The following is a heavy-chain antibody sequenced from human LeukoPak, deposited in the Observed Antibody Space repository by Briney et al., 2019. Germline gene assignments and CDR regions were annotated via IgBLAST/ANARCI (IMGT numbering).Heavy chain of an antibody. Sequence: SETLSLTCAVYGGSFSGYFWSWIRQPPGKTLEWIGYISSSGSSNYDPSLKSRVTISLDTSKNQFSLKLTSVSAADTAVYYCTRSDTHPRHSSSWHFDYWGQGTLVTVSS. D-gene: IGHD6-13*01. CDR3: TRSDTHPRHSSSWHFDY. J-gene: IGHJ4*02. CDR1: GGSFSGYF. V-gene: IGHV4-59*01. CDR2: ISSSGSS.